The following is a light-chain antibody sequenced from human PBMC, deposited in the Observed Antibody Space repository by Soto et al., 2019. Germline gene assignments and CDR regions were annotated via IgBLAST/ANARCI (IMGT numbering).Light chain of an antibody. Sequence: EIVMTQSPATLSVSPGERVTLSCRASQSVSSNLAWYQQRPGQAPRLLIYHASTRATGIPVTFSGSGSGTEFTLTISSLQSEDFAAYYCQQYNNWPLNFGGGTKVEIK. CDR3: QQYNNWPLN. J-gene: IGKJ4*01. CDR1: QSVSSN. V-gene: IGKV3-15*01. CDR2: HAS.